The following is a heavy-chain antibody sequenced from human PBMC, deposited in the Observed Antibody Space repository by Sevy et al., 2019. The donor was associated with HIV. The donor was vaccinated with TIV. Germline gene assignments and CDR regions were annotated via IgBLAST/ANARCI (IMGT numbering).Heavy chain of an antibody. J-gene: IGHJ6*02. D-gene: IGHD2-2*01. Sequence: GGSLILSCAASGFTFSSYAMHWVRQAPGKGLEWVAVISYDGSNKYYADSVKGRFTISRDNSKNTLYLQMNSLRAEDTAVYYCARDPSLFIVVVPADYYYYYGMDVWGQGITVTVSS. CDR1: GFTFSSYA. V-gene: IGHV3-30*04. CDR2: ISYDGSNK. CDR3: ARDPSLFIVVVPADYYYYYGMDV.